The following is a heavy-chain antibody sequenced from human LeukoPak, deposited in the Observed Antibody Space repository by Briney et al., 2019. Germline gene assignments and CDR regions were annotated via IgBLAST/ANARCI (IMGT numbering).Heavy chain of an antibody. CDR1: GFTFSGYG. CDR2: ISRSGDNT. Sequence: GGSLRLSCAASGFTFSGYGMSWVSQAPGKGLQWVSTISRSGDNTYYADSVKGRFTISRDNSKNTLHLQMSSLRAEDTAVYYCAKAGANWFDPWGQGTLVTVSS. V-gene: IGHV3-23*01. J-gene: IGHJ5*02. D-gene: IGHD3-10*01. CDR3: AKAGANWFDP.